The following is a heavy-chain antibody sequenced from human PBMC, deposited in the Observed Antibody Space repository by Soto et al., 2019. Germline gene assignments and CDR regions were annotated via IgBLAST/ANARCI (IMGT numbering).Heavy chain of an antibody. CDR2: INPSEGST. Sequence: ASVKVSCKASGYTFTSYYMHWVRQAPGQGLEWMGIINPSEGSTKYAQKFQGRVTMTRDTSISTAYMEVSRLRSDDTAVYYCARGPRYGMDVWGQGTTVTVSS. CDR1: GYTFTSYY. V-gene: IGHV1-2*02. CDR3: ARGPRYGMDV. J-gene: IGHJ6*02.